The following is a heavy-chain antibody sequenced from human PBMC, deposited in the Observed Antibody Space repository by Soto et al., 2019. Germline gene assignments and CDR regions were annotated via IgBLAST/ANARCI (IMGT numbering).Heavy chain of an antibody. V-gene: IGHV1-69*13. CDR2: IIPIFGTA. CDR1: GGTFSSYA. J-gene: IGHJ6*02. CDR3: ASREYGYSYGRIPGYGMDV. D-gene: IGHD5-18*01. Sequence: ASVKVSCKASGGTFSSYAISWVRQAPGQGLEWMGGIIPIFGTANYAQKFQGRVTITADESTSTAYMELSSLRSEDTAVYYCASREYGYSYGRIPGYGMDVWGQGTTVTVSS.